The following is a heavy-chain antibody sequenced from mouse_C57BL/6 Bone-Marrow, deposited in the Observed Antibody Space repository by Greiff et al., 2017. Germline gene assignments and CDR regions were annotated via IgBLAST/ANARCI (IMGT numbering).Heavy chain of an antibody. J-gene: IGHJ2*01. CDR3: ARDDDGYSYY. CDR1: GYSITSGYY. Sequence: EVKLEESGPGLVKPSQSLSLTCSVTGYSITSGYYWNWIRQFPGNKLEWMGYISYDGSNNYNPSLKNRISITRDTSKNQFFLKLNSVTTEDTATYYCARDDDGYSYYWGQGTTLTVSS. D-gene: IGHD2-3*01. V-gene: IGHV3-6*01. CDR2: ISYDGSN.